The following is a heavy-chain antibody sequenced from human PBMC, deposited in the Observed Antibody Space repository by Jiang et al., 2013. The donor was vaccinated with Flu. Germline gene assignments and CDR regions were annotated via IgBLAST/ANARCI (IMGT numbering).Heavy chain of an antibody. V-gene: IGHV1-69*06. CDR3: ARGTSPAAGRNNWFDP. J-gene: IGHJ5*02. D-gene: IGHD6-13*01. Sequence: SSYAISWVRQAPGQGLEWMGGIIPIFGTANYAQKFQGRVTITADKSTSTAYMELSSLRSEDTAVYYCARGTSPAAGRNNWFDPWGQGTLVTVSS. CDR1: SSYA. CDR2: IIPIFGTA.